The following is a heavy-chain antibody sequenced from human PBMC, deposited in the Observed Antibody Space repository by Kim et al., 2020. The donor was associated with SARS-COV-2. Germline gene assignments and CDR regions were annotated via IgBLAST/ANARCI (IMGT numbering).Heavy chain of an antibody. CDR1: GYTVTRYY. D-gene: IGHD3-10*01. V-gene: IGHV1-46*01. CDR2: INPSGGST. CDR3: ARAGGFGDIFDS. Sequence: ASVKVSCKASGYTVTRYYMHWVRQAPGQGLEWMGMINPSGGSTNFAQKFQGRVTMTRDTSTSTVYMELSSLKSDDTAVYYCARAGGFGDIFDSCGQGTLVTVSS. J-gene: IGHJ4*02.